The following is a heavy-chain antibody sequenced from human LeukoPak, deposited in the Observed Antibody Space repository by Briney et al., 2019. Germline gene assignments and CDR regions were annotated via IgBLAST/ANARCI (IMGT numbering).Heavy chain of an antibody. CDR3: ARGLSAIVY. CDR2: INHSGST. CDR1: GGSFSGYY. J-gene: IGHJ4*02. Sequence: SETLSLTCAVYGGSFSGYYWSWICQPPGKGLEWIGEINHSGSTNYNPSLKSRVTISVDTSKNQFSLKLSSVTAADTAVYYCARGLSAIVYWGQGTLVTVSS. D-gene: IGHD2-15*01. V-gene: IGHV4-34*01.